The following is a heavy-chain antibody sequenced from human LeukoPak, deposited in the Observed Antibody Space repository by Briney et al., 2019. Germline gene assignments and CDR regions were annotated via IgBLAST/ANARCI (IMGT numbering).Heavy chain of an antibody. CDR3: ARVPYYYDSSGYYGAFDI. Sequence: SETLSLTCTVSGGSISSYSWSWIRQPPGKGLEWIGYIYYSGSTNYNPSLKSRVTISVDTSKNQFSLKLSSVTAADTAVYYCARVPYYYDSSGYYGAFDIWGQGTMVTVSS. V-gene: IGHV4-59*01. D-gene: IGHD3-22*01. CDR1: GGSISSYS. CDR2: IYYSGST. J-gene: IGHJ3*02.